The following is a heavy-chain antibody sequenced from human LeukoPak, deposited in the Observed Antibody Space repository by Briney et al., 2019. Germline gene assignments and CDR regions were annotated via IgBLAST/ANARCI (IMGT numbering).Heavy chain of an antibody. D-gene: IGHD6-19*01. V-gene: IGHV3-66*01. CDR3: ARVGSSGWNFGYYYGMDV. CDR1: GFTVGSNY. Sequence: GGSLRLSCAASGFTVGSNYMSWVRQAPGKGLEWVSVIYSGGSTYYADSVKGRFTISRDNSKNTLYLQMNSLRAEDTAVYYCARVGSSGWNFGYYYGMDVWGQGTTVTVSS. CDR2: IYSGGST. J-gene: IGHJ6*02.